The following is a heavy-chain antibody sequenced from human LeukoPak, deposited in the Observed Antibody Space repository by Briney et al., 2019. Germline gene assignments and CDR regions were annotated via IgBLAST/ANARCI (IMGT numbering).Heavy chain of an antibody. CDR3: ARDFYCGGDCYSSLTAYYYYMDV. CDR1: GFTFSSYE. CDR2: ISSSSSYI. J-gene: IGHJ6*03. D-gene: IGHD2-21*02. Sequence: GALRLSCAASGFTFSSYEMNWVRQAPGKGLEWVSSISSSSSYIYYADSVKGRFTISRDNAKNSLYLQMNSLRAEDTAVYYCARDFYCGGDCYSSLTAYYYYMDVWGKGTTVTVSS. V-gene: IGHV3-21*01.